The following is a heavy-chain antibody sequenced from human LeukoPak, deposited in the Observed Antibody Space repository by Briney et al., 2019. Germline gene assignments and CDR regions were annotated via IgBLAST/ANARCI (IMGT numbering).Heavy chain of an antibody. J-gene: IGHJ4*02. V-gene: IGHV4-39*07. Sequence: SETLSLTCTVSGGSISSSSYYWGWIRQPPGKGLEWIGSIYYSGSTYYNPSLKSRVTISVDTSNNQFSLKLSSVTAADTAVYYCARANYYDSSGYSIYFDYWGQGTLVTVSS. CDR3: ARANYYDSSGYSIYFDY. CDR1: GGSISSSSYY. CDR2: IYYSGST. D-gene: IGHD3-22*01.